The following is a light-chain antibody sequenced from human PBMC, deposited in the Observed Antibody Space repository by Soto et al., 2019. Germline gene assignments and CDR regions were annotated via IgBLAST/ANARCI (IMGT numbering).Light chain of an antibody. CDR3: NSYTSNNTYV. V-gene: IGLV2-14*03. J-gene: IGLJ1*01. CDR1: RSDVGGYNY. Sequence: QSVLTQPASVSGSPGQSITISCTGTRSDVGGYNYVSWYQQHPGKAPKLMIYDVSNRPSGVSNRFSGSKSGNTASLTISGLRAEDEADYYCNSYTSNNTYVFGTGTKVTVL. CDR2: DVS.